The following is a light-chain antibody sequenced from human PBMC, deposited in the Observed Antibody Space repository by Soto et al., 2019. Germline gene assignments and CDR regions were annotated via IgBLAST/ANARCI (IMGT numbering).Light chain of an antibody. J-gene: IGLJ1*01. V-gene: IGLV1-40*01. CDR1: SSNIGAGYD. Sequence: QSVLTQPPSVSGAPGQRGSISCTGSSSNIGAGYDVHWYQHLPGTAPKLLIYANNNRPSGDPDRISGARAGTSASLAITGLQAEDEADYYCQSYASGRSPLSVVGTATKLTVL. CDR2: ANN. CDR3: QSYASGRSPLSV.